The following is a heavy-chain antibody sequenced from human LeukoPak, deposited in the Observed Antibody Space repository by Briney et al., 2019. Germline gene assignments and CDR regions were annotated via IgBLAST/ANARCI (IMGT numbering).Heavy chain of an antibody. CDR1: GFTFSSYE. J-gene: IGHJ4*02. Sequence: PGGSLRPSCAASGFTFSSYEMNWVRQAPGKGLEWVSYIYSSGSNIYYADSVKGRFTISRDNAKNSLYLQMNSLRAEDTAVYYCAREGGDGYNVGFDYWGQGTLVTVSS. CDR2: IYSSGSNI. CDR3: AREGGDGYNVGFDY. D-gene: IGHD5-24*01. V-gene: IGHV3-48*03.